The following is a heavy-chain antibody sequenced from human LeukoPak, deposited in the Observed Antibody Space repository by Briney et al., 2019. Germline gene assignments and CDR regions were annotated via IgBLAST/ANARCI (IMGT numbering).Heavy chain of an antibody. CDR3: AREVEYYGSGSYWGVFDY. J-gene: IGHJ4*02. V-gene: IGHV1-69*13. CDR2: IIPIFTTA. D-gene: IGHD3-10*01. CDR1: GGTFSSYA. Sequence: GASVKVSCKASGGTFSSYAFSWVRQAPGQGLEWMGGIIPIFTTANYAQKFQGRVTITADESTSTVYMELSRLRSEDTAVYYRAREVEYYGSGSYWGVFDYWGQGALVTVSS.